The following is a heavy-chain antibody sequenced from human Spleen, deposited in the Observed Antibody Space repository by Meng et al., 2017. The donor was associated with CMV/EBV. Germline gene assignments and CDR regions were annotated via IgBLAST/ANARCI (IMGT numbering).Heavy chain of an antibody. Sequence: GESRKISCAASGFTFSGYWMSWVRQAPGKGLEWVANIKQDGSEKNYVDSVKGRFIISRDNAKSSLYLQMNSLRVEDTAVYYCVRETKWGDYYYGMDVWGQGTTVTVSS. CDR3: VRETKWGDYYYGMDV. CDR1: GFTFSGYW. V-gene: IGHV3-7*01. CDR2: IKQDGSEK. J-gene: IGHJ6*02. D-gene: IGHD7-27*01.